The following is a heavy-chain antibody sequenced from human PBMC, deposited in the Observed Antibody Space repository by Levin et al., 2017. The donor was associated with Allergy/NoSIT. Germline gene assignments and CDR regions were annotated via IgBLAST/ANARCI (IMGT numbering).Heavy chain of an antibody. Sequence: ETLSLTCAASGFTFSSYSMNWVRQAPGKGLEWVSSISSSSSYIYYADSVKGRFTISRDNAKNSLYLQMNSLRAEDTAVYYCASRGASEIDYWGQGTLVTVSS. D-gene: IGHD5-12*01. J-gene: IGHJ4*02. CDR2: ISSSSSYI. CDR3: ASRGASEIDY. V-gene: IGHV3-21*01. CDR1: GFTFSSYS.